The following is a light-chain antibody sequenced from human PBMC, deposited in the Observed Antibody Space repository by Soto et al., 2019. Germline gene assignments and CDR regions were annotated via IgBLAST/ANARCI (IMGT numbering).Light chain of an antibody. Sequence: QSALTQPASVSGSPGQSITISCTGTSSDVGSYNYVSWYQQYPGKAPNLMIYDVSNRPSGVSYRFSGSKSGNTASLTISGLQAEDEADYYCSSYTTSSTHVVFGGGTKVTVL. CDR1: SSDVGSYNY. CDR3: SSYTTSSTHVV. J-gene: IGLJ2*01. V-gene: IGLV2-14*01. CDR2: DVS.